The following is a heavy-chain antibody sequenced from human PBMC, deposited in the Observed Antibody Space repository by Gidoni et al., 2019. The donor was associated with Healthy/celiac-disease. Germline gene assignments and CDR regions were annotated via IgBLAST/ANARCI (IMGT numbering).Heavy chain of an antibody. CDR1: GGSVSSGSYY. J-gene: IGHJ4*02. D-gene: IGHD2-2*01. Sequence: QVQLQESGPGLVQPSETLSLTCTVSGGSVSSGSYYWSWIRQPPGKGLEWIGYIYYSGSTNYNPSLKSRVTISVDTSKNQFSLKLSSVTAADTAVYYCARRYCSSTSCLLPFDYWGQGTLVTVSS. CDR2: IYYSGST. V-gene: IGHV4-61*01. CDR3: ARRYCSSTSCLLPFDY.